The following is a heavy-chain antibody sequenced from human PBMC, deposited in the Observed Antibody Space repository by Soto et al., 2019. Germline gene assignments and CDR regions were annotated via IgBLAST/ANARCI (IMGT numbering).Heavy chain of an antibody. CDR1: GDSISSGENY. D-gene: IGHD6-13*01. J-gene: IGHJ4*02. Sequence: SETLSLTCTVSGDSISSGENYWTWIRQPPGKDLELIGYISYTGSTHYNPSVRSRVSISMDTSKNQFSLKLTSMTAADTAMYYCARMRAAGTFDYWGQGTLVTVSS. V-gene: IGHV4-30-4*01. CDR2: ISYTGST. CDR3: ARMRAAGTFDY.